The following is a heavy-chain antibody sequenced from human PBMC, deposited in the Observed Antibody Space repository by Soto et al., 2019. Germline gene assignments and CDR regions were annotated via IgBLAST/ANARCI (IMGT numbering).Heavy chain of an antibody. CDR1: GYTFTGYY. CDR3: ARDNEAYCGGDCYSSYYGMDV. V-gene: IGHV1-2*04. D-gene: IGHD2-21*02. CDR2: INPNSGGT. Sequence: QVQLVQSGAEVKKPGASVKVSCKASGYTFTGYYMHWVRQAPGQGLEWMGWINPNSGGTNYAQKFQGWVTMTRDTSISTAYMELSRLRSDDTAVYYCARDNEAYCGGDCYSSYYGMDVWGQGTTVTVSS. J-gene: IGHJ6*02.